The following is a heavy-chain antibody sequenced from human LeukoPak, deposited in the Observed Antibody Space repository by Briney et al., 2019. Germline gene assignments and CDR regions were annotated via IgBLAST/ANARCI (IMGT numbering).Heavy chain of an antibody. CDR1: GFTFSSYG. Sequence: GGSLRLSCAASGFTFSSYGMHWVRQAPGKGLEWVAVIWYDGSNKYYADSVKGRFTISRDTSKNTLYLQMNSLRAEDTAVYFCAGRHCSGGGCYFAGADPFDYWGQGTLVTVSS. D-gene: IGHD2-15*01. J-gene: IGHJ4*02. CDR2: IWYDGSNK. V-gene: IGHV3-33*01. CDR3: AGRHCSGGGCYFAGADPFDY.